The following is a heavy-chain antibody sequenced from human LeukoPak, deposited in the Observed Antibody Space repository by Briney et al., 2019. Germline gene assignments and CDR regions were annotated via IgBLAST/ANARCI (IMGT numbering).Heavy chain of an antibody. J-gene: IGHJ5*02. CDR1: GGSISSGDYY. Sequence: SETLSLTCTVSGGSISSGDYYWSWIRQPPGKGLEWIGYIYYSGSTYYNPSLKSRVTISVDTSKNQFSLKLSSVTAADTAVYYCARGGGGVVVVPAAVWFDPWGQGTLATVSS. CDR2: IYYSGST. V-gene: IGHV4-30-4*08. CDR3: ARGGGGVVVVPAAVWFDP. D-gene: IGHD2-2*01.